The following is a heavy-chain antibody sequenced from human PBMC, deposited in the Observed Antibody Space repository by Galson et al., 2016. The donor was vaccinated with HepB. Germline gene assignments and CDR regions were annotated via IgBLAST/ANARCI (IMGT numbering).Heavy chain of an antibody. V-gene: IGHV1-69*13. CDR2: VIPMWGTP. Sequence: SVKVSCKASGGTFSSYAISWVRQAPGQGLEWVGGVIPMWGTPNYAQKFQGRVTITADERTSTAYWELSSLRSEDTASYYCARDVCTDGICYTKKNFNYSYGLDVWGQGTTVTVTS. CDR1: GGTFSSYA. CDR3: ARDVCTDGICYTKKNFNYSYGLDV. D-gene: IGHD2-2*02. J-gene: IGHJ6*02.